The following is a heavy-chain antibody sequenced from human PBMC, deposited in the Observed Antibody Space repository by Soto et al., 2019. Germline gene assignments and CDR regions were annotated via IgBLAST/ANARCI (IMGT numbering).Heavy chain of an antibody. CDR2: IYHTGRT. Sequence: PSETLSLTCAVSGFFITNGYYWGWIRQPPGKGLEWIGSIYHTGRTYYNPSLKSRVTISVDTSKNHFSLRLNPVTAADTATYYCARDRAAVAGTFDYWGQGIPVTVSS. V-gene: IGHV4-38-2*02. CDR3: ARDRAAVAGTFDY. J-gene: IGHJ4*02. D-gene: IGHD6-19*01. CDR1: GFFITNGYY.